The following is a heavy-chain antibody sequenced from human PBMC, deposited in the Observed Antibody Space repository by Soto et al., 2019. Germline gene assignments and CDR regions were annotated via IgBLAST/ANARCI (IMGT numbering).Heavy chain of an antibody. Sequence: GGSLRLGGSVSVFAVDDCDISCGRHQHGQWLQSDPTISGSGPAKSYADSVTGRFAVSRDNPRNTLHLQMNSLNAADTALYYCVKDSQAGDYGDPNFSFSGMDVWGQGTTVTVSS. D-gene: IGHD4-17*01. CDR3: VKDSQAGDYGDPNFSFSGMDV. V-gene: IGHV3-23*01. CDR2: ISGSGPAK. J-gene: IGHJ6*02. CDR1: VFAVDDCD.